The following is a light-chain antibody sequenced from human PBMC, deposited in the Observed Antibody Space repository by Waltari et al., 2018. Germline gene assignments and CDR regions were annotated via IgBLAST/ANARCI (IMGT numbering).Light chain of an antibody. CDR1: PGLVTSGYF. V-gene: IGLV7-43*01. Sequence: QTAVTQEPSLTVSPGGTVPLTCASSPGLVTSGYFPTWFQQKTGQPPRSLIYSIDNKHSWTPARFSGSLIGGKAALTLSGVQPEDEADYYCLLFYGGAYVFGTGTKVTVL. J-gene: IGLJ1*01. CDR3: LLFYGGAYV. CDR2: SID.